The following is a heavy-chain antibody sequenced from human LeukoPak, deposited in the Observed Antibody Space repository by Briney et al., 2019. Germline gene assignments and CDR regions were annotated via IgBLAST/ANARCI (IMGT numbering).Heavy chain of an antibody. CDR2: IKSKTDGGTT. Sequence: GGSLRLSCAASGFTFSNAWMSWVRQAPGKGLQWVGRIKSKTDGGTTDYAAPVKGRFTISRDDSKNTLYLQMNSLKTEDTAVYYCTTTYHYDSSGLDYWGQGILVTVSS. CDR3: TTTYHYDSSGLDY. V-gene: IGHV3-15*01. J-gene: IGHJ4*02. D-gene: IGHD3-22*01. CDR1: GFTFSNAW.